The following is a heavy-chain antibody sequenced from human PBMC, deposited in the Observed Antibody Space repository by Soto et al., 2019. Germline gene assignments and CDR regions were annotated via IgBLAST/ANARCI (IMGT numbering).Heavy chain of an antibody. J-gene: IGHJ5*02. CDR3: ARDLGHCSGGSCYHWFDP. CDR1: GXTFSSYG. CDR2: IWYDGSNK. Sequence: LRLSFAASGXTFSSYGMHWVRQAPGKGLEGVAVIWYDGSNKYYADSVKGRFTISRDNSKNTLYLQMNSLRAEDTAVYYCARDLGHCSGGSCYHWFDPWGQGTLVTVSS. V-gene: IGHV3-33*01. D-gene: IGHD2-15*01.